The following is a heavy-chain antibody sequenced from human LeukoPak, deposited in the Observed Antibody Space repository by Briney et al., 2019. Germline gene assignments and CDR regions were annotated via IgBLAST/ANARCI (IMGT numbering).Heavy chain of an antibody. CDR1: AYTSPNYG. Sequence: ASVKVSCKASAYTSPNYGITRVRQAPGRGLEWMGWISTYNGNTQYAQKFQGRLTMTTDTPTKTVYMELRSLRSNDKAVYYCALPAKGAFFYYYMEVWGKGTTVTVSS. D-gene: IGHD2-2*01. V-gene: IGHV1-18*01. CDR3: ALPAKGAFFYYYMEV. CDR2: ISTYNGNT. J-gene: IGHJ6*03.